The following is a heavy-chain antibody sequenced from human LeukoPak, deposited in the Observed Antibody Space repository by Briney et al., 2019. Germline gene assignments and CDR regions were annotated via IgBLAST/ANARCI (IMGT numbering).Heavy chain of an antibody. Sequence: GGSLRLSCAASGFTFSSYAMHWVRQAPGKGLEWVAVISYDGSNKYYADSVKGRFTISRDNSKNTLYLQMNSLRAEDTAVYYCAREGSYGPFDAFDIWGQGTMVTVSS. CDR3: AREGSYGPFDAFDI. J-gene: IGHJ3*02. V-gene: IGHV3-30*04. D-gene: IGHD5-18*01. CDR2: ISYDGSNK. CDR1: GFTFSSYA.